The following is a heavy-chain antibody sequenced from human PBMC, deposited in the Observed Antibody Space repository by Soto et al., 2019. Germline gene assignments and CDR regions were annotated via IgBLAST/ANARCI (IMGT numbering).Heavy chain of an antibody. Sequence: SETLSLTCTVSGGSISTYYWSWIRQPPGKGLEWIGYVFYSGSTNYNPSLKSRVTISVDTSKNQFSVRLSSVTAADTAVYYCARAFGGYGSGSYYATWGQGTLVTVSS. D-gene: IGHD3-10*01. CDR3: ARAFGGYGSGSYYAT. J-gene: IGHJ5*02. CDR2: VFYSGST. CDR1: GGSISTYY. V-gene: IGHV4-59*01.